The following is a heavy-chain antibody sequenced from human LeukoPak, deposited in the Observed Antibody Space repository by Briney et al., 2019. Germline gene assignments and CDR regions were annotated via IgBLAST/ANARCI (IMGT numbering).Heavy chain of an antibody. Sequence: PSQTLSLTCTVSGDSVSSGGYYWSWIRQHPEKGLEWIGYISFSGHTYYNPSLKSLITISEDTSQNHFSLKLSSVTAADTAVYYCTRDRHSTVSGWYFDLWGRGTLVTVSS. V-gene: IGHV4-31*01. D-gene: IGHD3-10*01. CDR2: ISFSGHT. CDR1: GDSVSSGGYY. CDR3: TRDRHSTVSGWYFDL. J-gene: IGHJ2*01.